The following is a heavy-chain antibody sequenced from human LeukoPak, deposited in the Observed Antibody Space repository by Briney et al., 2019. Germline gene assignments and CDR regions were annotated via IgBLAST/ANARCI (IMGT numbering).Heavy chain of an antibody. J-gene: IGHJ4*02. CDR1: GYTFTGYY. CDR3: ARESRYSGYDTADY. D-gene: IGHD5-12*01. V-gene: IGHV1-2*02. Sequence: ASVKVSCKASGYTFTGYYMHWVRQAPGQGLEWMGWISPNSGGTNYAQKFQGRVTMTRDTSISTAYVELSRLRSDDTAVYYCARESRYSGYDTADYWGQGTLVTVSS. CDR2: ISPNSGGT.